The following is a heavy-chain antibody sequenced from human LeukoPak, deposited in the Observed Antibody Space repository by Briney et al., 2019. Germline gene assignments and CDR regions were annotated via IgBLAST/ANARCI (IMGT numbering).Heavy chain of an antibody. Sequence: PGGSLRLSCAASGFTFSSYWMHWVRQAPGKGLVWVSRINSDGRITSYADSVKGRFTISRDSAKNTLYLQMNSLRAEDTAVYYCVRDYGDYAWVFDYWGQGTLVTVSS. J-gene: IGHJ4*02. CDR3: VRDYGDYAWVFDY. CDR1: GFTFSSYW. D-gene: IGHD4-17*01. CDR2: INSDGRIT. V-gene: IGHV3-74*01.